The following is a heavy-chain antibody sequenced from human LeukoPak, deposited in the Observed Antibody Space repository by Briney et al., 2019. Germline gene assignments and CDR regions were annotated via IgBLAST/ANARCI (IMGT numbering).Heavy chain of an antibody. CDR3: AREDSGYDQGGAFDI. CDR1: GYTFTSYD. Sequence: GASVKVSCKASGYTFTSYDINWVRQATGQGLEWMGWMNPNSGNTGYAQKFQGRATMTRNTSISTAYMELSSLRSEDTAVYYCAREDSGYDQGGAFDIWGQGTMVTVSS. D-gene: IGHD5-12*01. V-gene: IGHV1-8*01. J-gene: IGHJ3*02. CDR2: MNPNSGNT.